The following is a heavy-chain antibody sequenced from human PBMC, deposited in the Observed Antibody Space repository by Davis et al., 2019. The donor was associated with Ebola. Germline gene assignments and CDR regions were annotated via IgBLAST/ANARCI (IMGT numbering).Heavy chain of an antibody. D-gene: IGHD5-12*01. CDR3: ATGRASGYDCFDY. V-gene: IGHV3-30*04. CDR1: GFTFSGSA. J-gene: IGHJ4*02. CDR2: ISYDGSNK. Sequence: GESLKISCAASGFTFSGSAMHWVRQAPGKGLEWVAVISYDGSNKYYADSVKGRFTISRDNSKNTLYLQMNSLRAEDTAVYYCATGRASGYDCFDYWGQGTLVTVSS.